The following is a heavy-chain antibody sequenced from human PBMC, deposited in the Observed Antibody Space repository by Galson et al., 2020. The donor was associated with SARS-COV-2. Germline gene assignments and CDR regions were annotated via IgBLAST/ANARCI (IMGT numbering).Heavy chain of an antibody. V-gene: IGHV3-20*04. CDR2: ITWSGGTT. Sequence: GGSLRLSCAASGFIFGDYGMTWVRQVPGKGLEWVSGITWSGGTTVYADSVKGRFTISRDNAKNSLYLQMSSLRVEDTAFYYCARKDYYGSGNDVWGQGTTVTVSS. D-gene: IGHD3-10*01. CDR3: ARKDYYGSGNDV. CDR1: GFIFGDYG. J-gene: IGHJ6*02.